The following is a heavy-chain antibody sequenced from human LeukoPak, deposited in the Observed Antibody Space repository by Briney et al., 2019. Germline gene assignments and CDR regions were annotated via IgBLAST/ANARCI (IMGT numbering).Heavy chain of an antibody. D-gene: IGHD3-10*01. J-gene: IGHJ4*02. CDR2: ISSSSSYI. CDR1: GFTFSSYS. V-gene: IGHV3-21*01. CDR3: AAYGSGSYLNYFDY. Sequence: GGSLRLSCAASGFTFSSYSMNWVRQAPGKGLEWVSSISSSSSYIYYAASVKGRFTISRDNAKNSLYLQMNSLRAEDTAVYYCAAYGSGSYLNYFDYWGQGTLVTVSS.